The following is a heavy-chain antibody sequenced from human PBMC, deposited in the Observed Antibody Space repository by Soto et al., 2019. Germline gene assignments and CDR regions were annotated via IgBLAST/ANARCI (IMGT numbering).Heavy chain of an antibody. CDR1: GFTFSSYG. J-gene: IGHJ4*02. Sequence: GGSLRLSCAASGFTFSSYGMHWVRQAPGKGLEWVAVISYDGSNKYYADSVKGRFTISRDNSKNMLYLQMNSLRAEDTAVYYCAKGDYWDQGTLVTVSS. CDR2: ISYDGSNK. CDR3: AKGDY. V-gene: IGHV3-30*18.